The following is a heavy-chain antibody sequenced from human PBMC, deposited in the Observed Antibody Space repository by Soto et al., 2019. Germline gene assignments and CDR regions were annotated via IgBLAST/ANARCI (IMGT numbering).Heavy chain of an antibody. V-gene: IGHV1-2*02. D-gene: IGHD1-26*01. Sequence: QVQLVQSGAELKKPGASVKVSCKASGYSFTDYYIHWVRQAPGQGLEWMGWITPNSGGTKYAQKFQGRVTMTRDTSISTAYMELTRLASDETAVYYCARDSTQPWSSVENWFDPWGQGTLVTVSS. CDR1: GYSFTDYY. J-gene: IGHJ5*02. CDR2: ITPNSGGT. CDR3: ARDSTQPWSSVENWFDP.